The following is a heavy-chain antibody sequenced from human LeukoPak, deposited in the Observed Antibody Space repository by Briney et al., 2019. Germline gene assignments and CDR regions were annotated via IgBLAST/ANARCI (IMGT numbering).Heavy chain of an antibody. Sequence: GGSLRLSCAASGLTVSSNYMSWVRQAPGKGLEWVSVIYSGGSTYYADSVKGRFTISRDNSKNTLYLQMNGLRAEDTAVYYCASGNPLYYYGMDVWGQGTTVTVSS. D-gene: IGHD4-4*01. CDR1: GLTVSSNY. CDR2: IYSGGST. CDR3: ASGNPLYYYGMDV. J-gene: IGHJ6*02. V-gene: IGHV3-66*01.